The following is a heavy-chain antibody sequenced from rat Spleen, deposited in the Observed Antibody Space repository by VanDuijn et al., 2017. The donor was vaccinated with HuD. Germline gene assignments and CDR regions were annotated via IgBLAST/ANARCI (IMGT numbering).Heavy chain of an antibody. D-gene: IGHD1-2*01. J-gene: IGHJ2*01. CDR3: ATDRLYYYSSYISH. Sequence: EVQLVESGGGLVQPGRSLKLSCAASGFTFNNYGMAWVRQAPTKGLEWVATFSYDGSRTYYRDSVKGRFTISRDNAKSTLYLQMDSLRSEDTATYYCATDRLYYYSSYISHWGQGVMVTVSS. V-gene: IGHV5-29*01. CDR2: FSYDGSRT. CDR1: GFTFNNYG.